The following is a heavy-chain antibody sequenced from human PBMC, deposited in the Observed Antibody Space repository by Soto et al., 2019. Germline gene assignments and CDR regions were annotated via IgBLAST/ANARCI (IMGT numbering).Heavy chain of an antibody. CDR2: INAGNGNT. D-gene: IGHD6-19*01. V-gene: IGHV1-3*01. CDR3: ARDYADIAVAGIPLLAH. Sequence: QVPLVQSGVEVKKPGASVNVSCKASGFTFIKYAMHWVRQAPGQRPEWMGWINAGNGNTRYSQRWQGRVTITRDTSASTVYMDLSSLRSEDTAVYYCARDYADIAVAGIPLLAHWGQGTLVTVSS. CDR1: GFTFIKYA. J-gene: IGHJ4*01.